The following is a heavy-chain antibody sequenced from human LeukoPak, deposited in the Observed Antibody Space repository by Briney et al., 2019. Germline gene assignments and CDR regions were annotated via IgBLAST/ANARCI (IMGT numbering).Heavy chain of an antibody. Sequence: PSETLSLTCTVSGNSISSGDNYWSWIRQPAGKGLEWIGRIYTSGSTNYNPSLKSRVTISGDTSKNQFSLKLSSVTAADTAVYYCARDRGTWNDDGFDYWGQETLVTVSS. CDR2: IYTSGST. J-gene: IGHJ4*02. CDR3: ARDRGTWNDDGFDY. D-gene: IGHD1-1*01. V-gene: IGHV4-61*02. CDR1: GNSISSGDNY.